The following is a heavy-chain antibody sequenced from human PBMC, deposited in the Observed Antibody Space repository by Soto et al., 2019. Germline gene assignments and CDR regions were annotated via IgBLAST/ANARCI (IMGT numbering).Heavy chain of an antibody. CDR3: ARHRGDSGYDLGY. J-gene: IGHJ4*02. Sequence: ASVKVSCKASGGTFSSYTISWVRQAPGQGLEWMGRIIPILGIANYAQKFQGRVTITADKSTSTAYMELSSLRSEDTAVYYCARHRGDSGYDLGYWGQGTLVTVSS. CDR1: GGTFSSYT. V-gene: IGHV1-69*02. D-gene: IGHD5-12*01. CDR2: IIPILGIA.